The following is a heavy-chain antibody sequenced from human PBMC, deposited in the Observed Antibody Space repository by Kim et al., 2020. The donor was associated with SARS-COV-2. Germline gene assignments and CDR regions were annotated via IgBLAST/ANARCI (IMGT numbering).Heavy chain of an antibody. D-gene: IGHD6-13*01. CDR3: AKDIAPWSSWLYNWFDP. V-gene: IGHV3-9*01. CDR1: GFTFGDYA. J-gene: IGHJ5*02. CDR2: ISWNSGSI. Sequence: GGSLRLSCAASGFTFGDYAMHWVRQAPGKGLEWVSGISWNSGSIGYADSVKGRFTISRDNAKNSLYLQMNSLRAEDTALYYCAKDIAPWSSWLYNWFDPWGQGTLVTVSS.